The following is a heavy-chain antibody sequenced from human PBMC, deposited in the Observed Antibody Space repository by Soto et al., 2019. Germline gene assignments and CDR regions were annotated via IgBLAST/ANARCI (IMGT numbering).Heavy chain of an antibody. CDR2: IYHSGST. CDR1: GGSISSGGYS. V-gene: IGHV4-30-2*01. J-gene: IGHJ1*01. CDR3: ARGPGCGGDCSDFQH. D-gene: IGHD2-21*02. Sequence: QLQLQESGSGPVKPSQTLSLTCAVSGGSISSGGYSWSWIRQPPGKGLEWIGYIYHSGSTYYNPSLKSRVTISVDRSKNQFSLKLSSVTAADTAVYYCARGPGCGGDCSDFQHWGQGTLVTVSS.